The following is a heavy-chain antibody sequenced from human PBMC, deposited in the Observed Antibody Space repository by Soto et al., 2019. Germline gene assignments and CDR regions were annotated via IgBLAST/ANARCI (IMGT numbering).Heavy chain of an antibody. CDR3: ARFAKEENPKVQAWYAFDF. J-gene: IGHJ4*02. Sequence: VQLQESGPGLVKPSQTLSLTCTVSGGSIGSGGYFWSWIRQHPGKGLERIGNIYFSGRGYYNPSLESRVAISVDTSKNQFTLKVTSVTAADTAIYYCARFAKEENPKVQAWYAFDFWGQGTLVTVSS. D-gene: IGHD6-13*01. CDR2: IYFSGRG. CDR1: GGSIGSGGYF. V-gene: IGHV4-31*03.